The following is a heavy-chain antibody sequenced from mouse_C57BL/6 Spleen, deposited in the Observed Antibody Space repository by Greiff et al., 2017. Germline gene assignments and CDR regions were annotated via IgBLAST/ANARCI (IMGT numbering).Heavy chain of an antibody. CDR3: AREGGYDYDGGNWFAY. V-gene: IGHV3-1*01. CDR2: ISYSGST. D-gene: IGHD2-4*01. Sequence: EVKLLESGPGMVKPSQSLSLTCTVTGYSITSGYDWHWIRHFPGNKLEWMGYISYSGSTNYNPSLKSRISITHDTSKNHFFLKLNSVTTEDTATYYCAREGGYDYDGGNWFAYWGQGTLVTVSA. CDR1: GYSITSGYD. J-gene: IGHJ3*01.